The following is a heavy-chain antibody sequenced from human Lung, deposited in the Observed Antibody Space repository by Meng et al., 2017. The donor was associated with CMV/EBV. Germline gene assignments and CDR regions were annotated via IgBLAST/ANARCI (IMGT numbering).Heavy chain of an antibody. V-gene: IGHV4-31*03. CDR2: IYYSGST. Sequence: TLSLXXTVSGGSISSGGYYWSWIRQHPGKGLEWIGYIYYSGSTYYNPSLKSRVTISVDTSKNQFSLKLSSVTAADTAVYYCARPGAAAETEGFDLWGQGTXVTVYS. CDR1: GGSISSGGYY. J-gene: IGHJ2*01. CDR3: ARPGAAAETEGFDL. D-gene: IGHD6-13*01.